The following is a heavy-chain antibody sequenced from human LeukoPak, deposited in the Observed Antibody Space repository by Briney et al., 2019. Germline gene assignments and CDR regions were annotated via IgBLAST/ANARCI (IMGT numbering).Heavy chain of an antibody. J-gene: IGHJ4*02. CDR3: ARDTYIYGSSAYYFDY. V-gene: IGHV4-4*07. CDR2: IYTIGST. CDR1: GRSISSYY. D-gene: IGHD5-18*01. Sequence: SETLSLTRTLSGRSISSYYWSWIRQPAGKGLEWIGRIYTIGSTNYNPPLKSRVTMSVNTSKNQFSLKLSSVTAADTGVYYCARDTYIYGSSAYYFDYWGQGTLVTVSS.